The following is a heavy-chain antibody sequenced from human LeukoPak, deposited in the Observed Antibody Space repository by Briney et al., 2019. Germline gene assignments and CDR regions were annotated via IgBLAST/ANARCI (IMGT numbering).Heavy chain of an antibody. J-gene: IGHJ4*02. V-gene: IGHV1-18*01. Sequence: GASVKVSCQASGYSFTTHIISWVRQAPGQGLEWMGWISSYNGNTDYAQKFQGRVTMTTDKSTSTAYMELRSLRSDDTAVYYCARAHVDTAMAGDYWGQGTLVTVSS. CDR2: ISSYNGNT. CDR3: ARAHVDTAMAGDY. D-gene: IGHD5-18*01. CDR1: GYSFTTHI.